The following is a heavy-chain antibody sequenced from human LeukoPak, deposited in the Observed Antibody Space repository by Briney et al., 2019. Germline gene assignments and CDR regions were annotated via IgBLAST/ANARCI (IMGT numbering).Heavy chain of an antibody. D-gene: IGHD1-26*01. CDR3: AKDLSYSGSYWPPDAFDI. J-gene: IGHJ3*02. CDR1: GFTFSSYA. CDR2: ISGSGGST. V-gene: IGHV3-23*01. Sequence: GGSLRLSCAASGFTFSSYAMSWVRQAPGKGLEWVSAISGSGGSTYYADSVKGRFTISRDNSKNTLHLQMNSLRAEDTAVYYCAKDLSYSGSYWPPDAFDIWGQGTMVTVSS.